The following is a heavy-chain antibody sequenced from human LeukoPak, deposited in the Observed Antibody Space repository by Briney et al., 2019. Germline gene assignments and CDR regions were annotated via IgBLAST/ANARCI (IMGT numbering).Heavy chain of an antibody. Sequence: KPSETLSLTCTVSGGSIRNGDYYWSWIRQHPGKGLEWIGYINYSGNTYYNPSLKSRLTISVDTSKNQFSLKLSSVTAADTALYYCARYYASGRDFGYWGQGTLVTVSS. CDR2: INYSGNT. J-gene: IGHJ4*02. D-gene: IGHD3-10*01. CDR3: ARYYASGRDFGY. V-gene: IGHV4-31*03. CDR1: GGSIRNGDYY.